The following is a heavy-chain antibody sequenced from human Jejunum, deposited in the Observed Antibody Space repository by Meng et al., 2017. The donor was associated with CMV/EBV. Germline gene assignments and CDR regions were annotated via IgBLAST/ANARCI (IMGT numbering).Heavy chain of an antibody. CDR1: GFTLSNYP. CDR2: ISYNGGRT. CDR3: AREGTLSFSLDS. Sequence: CGGSGFTLSNYPMHWVRQAPGKGLEWVAYISYNGGRTYDADSVKGRFTISRDNSKNTVYLQMNSLRADDTAVYYCAREGTLSFSLDSWGQGTLVTVSS. V-gene: IGHV3-30*04. J-gene: IGHJ4*02. D-gene: IGHD3-10*01.